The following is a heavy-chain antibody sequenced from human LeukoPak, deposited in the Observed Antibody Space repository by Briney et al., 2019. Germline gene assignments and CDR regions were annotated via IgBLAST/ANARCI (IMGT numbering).Heavy chain of an antibody. V-gene: IGHV1-18*01. CDR1: GYTFTSYG. J-gene: IGHJ4*02. CDR2: ISAYNGNT. Sequence: ASVKVSCKASGYTFTSYGISWVRRAPGQGLEWMGWISAYNGNTNYAQKLQGRVTMTTDTSTSTAYMELRSLRSDDTAVYYCAITRGRYSSGWDLFYWGQGTLVTVSS. CDR3: AITRGRYSSGWDLFY. D-gene: IGHD6-19*01.